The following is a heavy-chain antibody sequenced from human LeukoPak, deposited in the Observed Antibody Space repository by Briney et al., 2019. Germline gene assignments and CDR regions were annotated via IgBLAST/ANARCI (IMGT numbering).Heavy chain of an antibody. CDR2: MNPNSGNT. J-gene: IGHJ6*02. V-gene: IGHV1-8*01. CDR1: GYTFTSYD. D-gene: IGHD2-15*01. CDR3: ARGGVYCSGGNCYSGRNYYGMDV. Sequence: ASVKVSCKASGYTFTSYDINWVRQATGQGLEWMGWMNPNSGNTGYAQKFQGRVTMTRNTSISTAYMELSSLRSEDTAVYYCARGGVYCSGGNCYSGRNYYGMDVWGQGTTVTVSS.